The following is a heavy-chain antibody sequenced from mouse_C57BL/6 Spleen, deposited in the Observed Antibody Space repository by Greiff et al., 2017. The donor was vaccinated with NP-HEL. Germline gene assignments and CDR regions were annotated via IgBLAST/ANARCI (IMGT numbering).Heavy chain of an antibody. V-gene: IGHV1-54*01. CDR3: AREGDYDDWFAY. Sequence: QVQLQQSGAELVRPGTSVKVSCKASGYAFTNYLIEWVKQRPGQGLEWIGVINPGSGGTNYNEKFKGKATLTADKSSSTAYMQLSSLTSEDSAVYFCAREGDYDDWFAYWGQGTLVTVSA. CDR1: GYAFTNYL. J-gene: IGHJ3*01. D-gene: IGHD2-4*01. CDR2: INPGSGGT.